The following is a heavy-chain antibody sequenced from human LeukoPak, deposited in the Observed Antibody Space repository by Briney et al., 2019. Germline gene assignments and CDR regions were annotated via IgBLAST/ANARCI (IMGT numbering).Heavy chain of an antibody. CDR3: AREAAAGTVDY. Sequence: SETLSLTCTVSGGSISSYYWSWIRQPPGKGLEWIGYIYYSGSTNYNPSLKSRVTISVDTSKNQFPLKLSSVTAADTAVYYCAREAAAGTVDYWGQGTLVTVSS. D-gene: IGHD6-13*01. CDR2: IYYSGST. V-gene: IGHV4-59*01. CDR1: GGSISSYY. J-gene: IGHJ4*02.